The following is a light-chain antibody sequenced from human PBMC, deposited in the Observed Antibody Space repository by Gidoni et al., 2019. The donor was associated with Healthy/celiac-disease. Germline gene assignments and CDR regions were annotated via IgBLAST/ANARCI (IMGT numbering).Light chain of an antibody. V-gene: IGKV1-39*01. CDR1: QSISSY. CDR2: AAS. Sequence: DKKMNQAPSSLSASVGDRVTITCRASQSISSYLNWYQQKPGKAPKLLIYAASSLQRGVPSRFSGSGSGTDFTLTISSLQPEDFATYYCQQCYSTPLTFGGXTKVEIK. J-gene: IGKJ4*01. CDR3: QQCYSTPLT.